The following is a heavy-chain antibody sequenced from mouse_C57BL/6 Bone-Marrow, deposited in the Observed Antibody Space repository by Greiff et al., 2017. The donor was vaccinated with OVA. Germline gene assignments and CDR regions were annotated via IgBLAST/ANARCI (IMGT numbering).Heavy chain of an antibody. D-gene: IGHD2-1*01. CDR2: IHPNSGST. J-gene: IGHJ2*01. V-gene: IGHV1-64*01. Sequence: QVQLQQPGAELVKPGASVKLSCKASGYTFTSYWMHWVKQRPGQGLEWIGMIHPNSGSTNYNEKFKSKATLTVDKSSSTAYMQLSSLTSEDSAVYYCARASRYGNSDFDYWGQGTTVTVSS. CDR1: GYTFTSYW. CDR3: ARASRYGNSDFDY.